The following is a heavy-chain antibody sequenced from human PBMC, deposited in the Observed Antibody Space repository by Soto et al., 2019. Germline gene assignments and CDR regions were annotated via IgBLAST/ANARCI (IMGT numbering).Heavy chain of an antibody. J-gene: IGHJ4*02. CDR3: AKTRPQQGDCFDY. D-gene: IGHD6-25*01. CDR1: GXTFSRFG. V-gene: IGHV3-30*18. CDR2: ISYDGSNK. Sequence: PGGSLRLSCSASGXTFSRFGMHWVRQAPGKGLEWVAVISYDGSNKYYADSVKGRFTISRDNSKNTLYLQMNSLRAEDTAVYYCAKTRPQQGDCFDYWGQGTLVTVSS.